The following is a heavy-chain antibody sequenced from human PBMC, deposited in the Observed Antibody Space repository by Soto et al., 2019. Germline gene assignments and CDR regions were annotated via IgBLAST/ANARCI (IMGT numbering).Heavy chain of an antibody. CDR3: ARGGYSSSSHYYYGMDV. CDR1: GFTFSSYA. D-gene: IGHD6-6*01. Sequence: GGSLRLSCAASGFTFSSYAMHWVRQAPGKGLEWVAVISYDGSNKYYADSVKGRFTISRDNSKNTLYLQMNSLRAEDTAVYYCARGGYSSSSHYYYGMDVWGQGTTVTVSS. J-gene: IGHJ6*02. CDR2: ISYDGSNK. V-gene: IGHV3-30-3*01.